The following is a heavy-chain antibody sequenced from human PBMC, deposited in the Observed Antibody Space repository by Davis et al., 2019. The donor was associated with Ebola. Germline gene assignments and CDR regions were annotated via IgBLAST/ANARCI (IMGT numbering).Heavy chain of an antibody. Sequence: GGSLRLSCAASGFTFSSYWMSWVRQAPGKGLEWVANIKQDGSEKYYVDSVKGRFTISRDNAKSSLYLQMNSLRAEDTAVYYCARDRSDILTGYFDYWGQGTLVTVSS. CDR2: IKQDGSEK. CDR3: ARDRSDILTGYFDY. CDR1: GFTFSSYW. V-gene: IGHV3-7*01. D-gene: IGHD3-9*01. J-gene: IGHJ4*02.